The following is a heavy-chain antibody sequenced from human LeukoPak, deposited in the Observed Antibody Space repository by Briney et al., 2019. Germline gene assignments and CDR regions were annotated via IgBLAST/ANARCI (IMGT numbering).Heavy chain of an antibody. D-gene: IGHD2-15*01. Sequence: GGSLRLSCAASGFTFSNYAMSWVRQAPGKGLEWVSAITGSGDSTYYADSVKGRFTISRDNSTNTLYLQMNSLRAEDTAVYYCAKVGGSRDIVVVVAVTFDYWGQGTLVTVSS. CDR3: AKVGGSRDIVVVVAVTFDY. J-gene: IGHJ4*02. CDR1: GFTFSNYA. CDR2: ITGSGDST. V-gene: IGHV3-23*01.